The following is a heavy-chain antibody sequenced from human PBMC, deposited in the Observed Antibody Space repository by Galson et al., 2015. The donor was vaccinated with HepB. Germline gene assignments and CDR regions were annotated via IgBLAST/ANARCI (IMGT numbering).Heavy chain of an antibody. V-gene: IGHV1-18*04. J-gene: IGHJ6*02. D-gene: IGHD3-10*01. Sequence: SVKVSCKASGYTFTSYGISWVRQAPGQGLEWMGWISAYNGNTNYAQKLQGRITMTTDTSTSTAYMELRSLRSDDTAVYYCAREGVFYGSGSYHSGYYYYGMDVWGQGTTVTVSS. CDR3: AREGVFYGSGSYHSGYYYYGMDV. CDR1: GYTFTSYG. CDR2: ISAYNGNT.